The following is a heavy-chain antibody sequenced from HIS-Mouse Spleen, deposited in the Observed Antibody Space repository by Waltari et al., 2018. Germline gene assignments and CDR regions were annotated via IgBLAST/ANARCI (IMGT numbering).Heavy chain of an antibody. Sequence: QVQLVQSGAEVKKPGASVKVSCKASGGTFSSDPSSSLRQGPVQGLEWMGGIIPIFGTANYAQKFQGRVTITADESTSTAYMELSSLRSEDTAVYYCARILHYGVSREYFDYWGQGTLVTVSS. CDR1: GGTFSSDP. CDR3: ARILHYGVSREYFDY. V-gene: IGHV1-69*01. CDR2: IIPIFGTA. D-gene: IGHD4-17*01. J-gene: IGHJ4*02.